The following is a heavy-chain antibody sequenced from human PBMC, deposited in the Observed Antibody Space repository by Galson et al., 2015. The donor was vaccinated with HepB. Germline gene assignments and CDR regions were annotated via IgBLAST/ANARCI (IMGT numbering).Heavy chain of an antibody. J-gene: IGHJ6*02. V-gene: IGHV3-30-3*01. D-gene: IGHD5-18*01. CDR1: GFTFSSYA. CDR3: ARAGTYSYGGYYYYGMDV. Sequence: SLRLSCAASGFTFSSYAMHWVRQAPGKGLEWVAVISYDGSNKYYADSVKGRFTISRDNSKNTLYLQMNSLRAADTAVYYCARAGTYSYGGYYYYGMDVWGQGTTVTVSS. CDR2: ISYDGSNK.